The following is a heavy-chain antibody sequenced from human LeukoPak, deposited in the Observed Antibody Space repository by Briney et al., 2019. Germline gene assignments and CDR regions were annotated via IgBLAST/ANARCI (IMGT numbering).Heavy chain of an antibody. CDR2: IWYDGSNK. V-gene: IGHV3-33*06. CDR1: GFTFSSYG. J-gene: IGHJ4*02. CDR3: AKGYDSSSPPLQ. Sequence: GGSLRLSCAASGFTFSSYGMHWVRQAPGKGLEWVAVIWYDGSNKYYADSVKGRFTISRDNSKNTLYLQMNSLRAEDTAVYYCAKGYDSSSPPLQWGQGTLVTVFS. D-gene: IGHD6-6*01.